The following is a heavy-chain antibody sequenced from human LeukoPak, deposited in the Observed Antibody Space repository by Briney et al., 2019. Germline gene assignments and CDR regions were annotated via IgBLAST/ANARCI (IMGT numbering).Heavy chain of an antibody. CDR1: GYTFTGYN. Sequence: ASVKVSCKASGYTFTGYNIHWVRQAPGQGLEWMGWINPNSGGTNYAQKFQGRVTMTRDTSISTAYMELSRLRSDDTAVYYCARYSSTYGDYYFDYWGQGTLATVSS. CDR2: INPNSGGT. CDR3: ARYSSTYGDYYFDY. V-gene: IGHV1-2*02. J-gene: IGHJ4*02. D-gene: IGHD6-6*01.